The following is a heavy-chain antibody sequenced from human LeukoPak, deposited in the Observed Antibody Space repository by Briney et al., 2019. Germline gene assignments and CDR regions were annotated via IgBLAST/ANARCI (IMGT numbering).Heavy chain of an antibody. CDR3: ASIAAAGLSFDP. V-gene: IGHV4-39*01. D-gene: IGHD6-13*01. J-gene: IGHJ5*02. CDR2: IYYSGST. CDR1: GGSISGSSYY. Sequence: SETLSLTCTVSGGSISGSSYYWGWIRQPPGKGLEWIGSIYYSGSTYYNPSLKSRVTISVDTSKNQFSLKLSSVTAADTAVYYCASIAAAGLSFDPWGQGTLVTVSS.